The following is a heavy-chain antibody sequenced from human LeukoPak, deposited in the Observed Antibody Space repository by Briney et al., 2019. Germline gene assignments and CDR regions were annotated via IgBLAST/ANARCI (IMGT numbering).Heavy chain of an antibody. Sequence: SVKVSCKASGGTFSSYAISWVRQAPGQGLEWMGGIIPIFGTANYAQKLQGRVTMTTDTSTSTAYMELRSLRSDDTAVYYCARVHSPGYYMDVWGKGTTVTVSS. CDR2: IIPIFGTA. V-gene: IGHV1-69*05. CDR1: GGTFSSYA. J-gene: IGHJ6*03. CDR3: ARVHSPGYYMDV.